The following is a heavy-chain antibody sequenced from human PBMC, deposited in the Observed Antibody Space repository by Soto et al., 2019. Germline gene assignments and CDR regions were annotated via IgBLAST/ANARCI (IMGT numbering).Heavy chain of an antibody. Sequence: ALVKVSCKASGYTFTNYAMHWVRQAPGQRLEWMGWINAGNGNTKYSQTFQGRVTITRDTSASTAYMELSRLRSEDTAVYFCARVGQGYYDFWSGLNYWGQGTLVTVSS. CDR1: GYTFTNYA. J-gene: IGHJ4*02. CDR3: ARVGQGYYDFWSGLNY. V-gene: IGHV1-3*01. CDR2: INAGNGNT. D-gene: IGHD3-3*01.